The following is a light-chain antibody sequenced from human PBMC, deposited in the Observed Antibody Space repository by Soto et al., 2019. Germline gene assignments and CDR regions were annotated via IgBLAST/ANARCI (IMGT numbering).Light chain of an antibody. CDR2: RAS. CDR1: QSVSSRSNNV. J-gene: IGKJ2*01. CDR3: QQYYSSPYT. V-gene: IGKV4-1*01. Sequence: DIVMTQSPDSLAVSLGERATINSKSSQSVSSRSNNVIWYQQKPGQPPKLLIYRASTREWGVPDRFSGSGSGTDFTLTISSLQAEDVAVYYCQQYYSSPYTFGQGTKLEIK.